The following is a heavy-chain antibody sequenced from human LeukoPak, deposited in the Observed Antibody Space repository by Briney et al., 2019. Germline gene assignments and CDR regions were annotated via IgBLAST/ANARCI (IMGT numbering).Heavy chain of an antibody. Sequence: SETLSLTCTVSGGSISSGGYYWSWIRQHPGKGLEWIGYIYYSGSTYYNPSLKSRVTISVDTSKNQFSLKLSSVTAADTAVYYCARYYYDSSGYYGVDYWGQGTLVTVSS. D-gene: IGHD3-22*01. CDR2: IYYSGST. CDR3: ARYYYDSSGYYGVDY. CDR1: GGSISSGGYY. J-gene: IGHJ4*02. V-gene: IGHV4-31*03.